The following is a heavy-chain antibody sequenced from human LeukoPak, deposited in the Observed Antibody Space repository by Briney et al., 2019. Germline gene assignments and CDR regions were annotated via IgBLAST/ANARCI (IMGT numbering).Heavy chain of an antibody. CDR1: GFTFSSYW. CDR3: ARDTYGRFDY. D-gene: IGHD2/OR15-2a*01. J-gene: IGHJ4*02. V-gene: IGHV3-7*01. CDR2: IKQDGSEK. Sequence: GGSLRLSCAASGFTFSSYWMSWVRQAPGKGLEWVANIKQDGSEKYFVDSVKGPSTISRDNAKNSLYLQMNSLRAEDTAVYYCARDTYGRFDYWGQGTLVTVSS.